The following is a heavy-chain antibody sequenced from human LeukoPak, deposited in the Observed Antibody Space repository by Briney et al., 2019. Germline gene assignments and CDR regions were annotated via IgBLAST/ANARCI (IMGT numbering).Heavy chain of an antibody. J-gene: IGHJ4*02. D-gene: IGHD3-22*01. CDR3: ARHYYDSSGLAYYFDY. CDR1: GFTFSSYW. Sequence: PGGSLRLSCAASGFTFSSYWMSWIRQPPGKGLEWIGSVRYSGKTYYNPSLKSRVTMSLDTSKNRFSLRLTSVTAADTAVYSCARHYYDSSGLAYYFDYWGQGTLVTVSS. V-gene: IGHV4-39*01. CDR2: VRYSGKT.